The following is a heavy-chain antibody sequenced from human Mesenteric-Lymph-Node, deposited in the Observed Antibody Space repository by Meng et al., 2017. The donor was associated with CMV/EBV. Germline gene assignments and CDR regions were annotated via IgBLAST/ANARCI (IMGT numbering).Heavy chain of an antibody. V-gene: IGHV3-23*01. CDR2: ISGSGGHT. CDR1: GFTFSSYA. CDR3: AKPYFYDISGYPTAYYYGMDV. J-gene: IGHJ6*02. D-gene: IGHD3-22*01. Sequence: GESLKISCAASGFTFSSYAMSWVRQAPGKGLEWVSAISGSGGHTYYADSVKGRFNISRDNSKNTLYLQMNSLRAEDTAVYYCAKPYFYDISGYPTAYYYGMDVWGQGTTVTVSS.